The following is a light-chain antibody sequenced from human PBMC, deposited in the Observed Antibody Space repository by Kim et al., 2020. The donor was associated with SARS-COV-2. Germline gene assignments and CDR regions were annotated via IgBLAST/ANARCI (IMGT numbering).Light chain of an antibody. CDR1: SSDVGSYNR. V-gene: IGLV2-18*02. Sequence: SVTISCTGTSSDVGSYNRVSWYQQPPGTAPKLMIYEVSNRPSGVPDRFSGSKSGNTASLTISGFQAEDEADYYCSSYTSSSTFVVFGGGTQLTVL. CDR2: EVS. CDR3: SSYTSSSTFVV. J-gene: IGLJ2*01.